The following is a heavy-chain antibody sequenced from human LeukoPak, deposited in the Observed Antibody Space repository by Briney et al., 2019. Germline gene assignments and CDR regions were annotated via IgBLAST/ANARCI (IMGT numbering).Heavy chain of an antibody. CDR3: AKDPGDPKYCSSTSCSSGYFDY. J-gene: IGHJ4*02. Sequence: QPGGSLRLSCAASGFTFSSYAMSWVRQAPGKGLEWVSAISGSGGSTYYADSVKGRFTISRDDSKNTLYLQMNSLRAEDTAVYYCAKDPGDPKYCSSTSCSSGYFDYWGQGTLVTVSS. V-gene: IGHV3-23*01. CDR1: GFTFSSYA. D-gene: IGHD2-2*01. CDR2: ISGSGGST.